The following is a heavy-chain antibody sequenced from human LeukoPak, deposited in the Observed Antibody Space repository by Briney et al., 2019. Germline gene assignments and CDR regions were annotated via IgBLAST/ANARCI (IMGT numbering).Heavy chain of an antibody. V-gene: IGHV1-2*02. Sequence: ASVKVSCKASGYTFTGFYMHWVRQAPGQGLEWMGWINPNSGDTNSAQKFQGRVTMTRDTSISTAYMELSSLTSEDTGVYYCTRETSSRYFDFWGQGTLVTVSS. CDR2: INPNSGDT. J-gene: IGHJ4*02. CDR1: GYTFTGFY. CDR3: TRETSSRYFDF.